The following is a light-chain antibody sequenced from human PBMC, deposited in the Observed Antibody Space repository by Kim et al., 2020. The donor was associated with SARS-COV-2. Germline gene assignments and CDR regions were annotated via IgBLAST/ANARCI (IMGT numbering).Light chain of an antibody. CDR1: LGISNY. Sequence: ASVGDRVTSTCRASLGISNYLAWFQQKPVKVPERLIYAASSLQSGVPSRFSRSGSGTEFTLTISSLQPEDFATYYCLQHNSYPRTFGQGTKLEI. CDR3: LQHNSYPRT. CDR2: AAS. V-gene: IGKV1-17*03. J-gene: IGKJ2*01.